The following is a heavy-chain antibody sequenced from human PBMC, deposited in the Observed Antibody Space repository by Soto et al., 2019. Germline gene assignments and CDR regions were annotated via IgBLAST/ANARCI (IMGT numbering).Heavy chain of an antibody. D-gene: IGHD6-13*01. CDR3: ATQAAASPGWFDP. J-gene: IGHJ5*02. Sequence: PSDTLSLTCTVSGGSISSGGYYWSWIRQHPGKGLEWIGYIYYSGSTYYNPSLKSRVTISVDTSKNQFSLKLSSVTAADTAVYYWATQAAASPGWFDPWGQGNLVRVSS. V-gene: IGHV4-31*03. CDR2: IYYSGST. CDR1: GGSISSGGYY.